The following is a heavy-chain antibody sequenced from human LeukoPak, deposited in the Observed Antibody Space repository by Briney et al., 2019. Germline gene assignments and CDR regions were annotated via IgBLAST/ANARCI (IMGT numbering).Heavy chain of an antibody. V-gene: IGHV3-7*01. CDR3: AREVNYYDSSGDNWFDP. Sequence: FTXXSYXXXXVRQAXGKGXXGVXNIKQDGSEKYYVDSVKGRFTISRDNAKNSLYLQMNSLRAEDTAVYYCAREVNYYDSSGDNWFDPWGQGTLVTVSS. CDR2: IKQDGSEK. J-gene: IGHJ5*02. D-gene: IGHD3-22*01. CDR1: FTXXSYX.